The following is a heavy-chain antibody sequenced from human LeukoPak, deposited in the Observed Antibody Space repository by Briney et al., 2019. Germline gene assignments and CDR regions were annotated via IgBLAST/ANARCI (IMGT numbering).Heavy chain of an antibody. Sequence: SETLSLTCTVSGGSISSYYWSWFRQPPGKGLEWIGYIYYSGSSYYNPSLKSRVTISEDTSKNQFSLKLSSVTAADTAVYYCASTTYDSSSWRTRGVFDYWGQGTLVTVSS. D-gene: IGHD6-13*01. CDR2: IYYSGSS. CDR3: ASTTYDSSSWRTRGVFDY. J-gene: IGHJ4*02. CDR1: GGSISSYY. V-gene: IGHV4-30-4*01.